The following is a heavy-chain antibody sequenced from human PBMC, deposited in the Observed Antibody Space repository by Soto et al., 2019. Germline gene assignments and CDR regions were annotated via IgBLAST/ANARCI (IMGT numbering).Heavy chain of an antibody. CDR3: ARRHRSNGNRFAP. D-gene: IGHD3-16*02. V-gene: IGHV2-5*02. J-gene: IGHJ5*02. CDR2: IYWDDDK. CDR1: GFSLSDTYVG. Sequence: SGPTLVNPTQTVTLTCTFCGFSLSDTYVGVGWIRQPPGNALEWLAFIYWDDDKRYSPSLKTRLTITKDTSKNQVVLTMTNMETEGTATYYGARRHRSNGNRFAPWGQGTVVTFSS.